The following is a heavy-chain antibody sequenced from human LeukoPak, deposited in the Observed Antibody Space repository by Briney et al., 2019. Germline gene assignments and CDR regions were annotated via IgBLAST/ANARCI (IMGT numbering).Heavy chain of an antibody. V-gene: IGHV3-23*01. CDR1: GLTFSNYA. D-gene: IGHD4-17*01. Sequence: PGGSLRLSCAASGLTFSNYALSWVRQAPGKGLEWVSGISHSGGNTYYSDSVKGRFTISRDNSKNTLYLQMNSLRAEDTAVYYCARVWTATTPNYWGQGTLVTVSS. CDR3: ARVWTATTPNY. CDR2: ISHSGGNT. J-gene: IGHJ4*02.